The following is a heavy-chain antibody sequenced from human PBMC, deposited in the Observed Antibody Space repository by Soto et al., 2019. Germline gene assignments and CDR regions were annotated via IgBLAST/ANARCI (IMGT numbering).Heavy chain of an antibody. V-gene: IGHV3-23*01. Sequence: GGSLRVSCAASGFSFSDYAMSWVRQAPGKGLEWVSVISESGGSTHYADSVRGRFTVSRDNSKNSLSLRMNSLRDEDTAVYFGAKRSPYSSGWYSPIFDYWGQGALVTVSS. CDR1: GFSFSDYA. CDR3: AKRSPYSSGWYSPIFDY. J-gene: IGHJ4*02. CDR2: ISESGGST. D-gene: IGHD6-13*01.